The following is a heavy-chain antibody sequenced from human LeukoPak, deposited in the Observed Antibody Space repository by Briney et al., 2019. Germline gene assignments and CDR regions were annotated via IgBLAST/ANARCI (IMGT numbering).Heavy chain of an antibody. CDR3: ARMATTKGYFDY. V-gene: IGHV5-51*01. J-gene: IGHJ4*02. Sequence: GESLKICGKGSGYIFTSDWIGGVREMRGKGLEWMGIIYPGDSDTRYSPSFPGKVPISADKSISTAYLQWSSLKASDTAMYYCARMATTKGYFDYWGQGTLVTVSS. D-gene: IGHD5-24*01. CDR1: GYIFTSDW. CDR2: IYPGDSDT.